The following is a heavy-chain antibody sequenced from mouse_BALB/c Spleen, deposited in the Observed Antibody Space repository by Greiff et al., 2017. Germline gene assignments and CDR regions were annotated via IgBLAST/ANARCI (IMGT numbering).Heavy chain of an antibody. V-gene: IGHV1-12*01. J-gene: IGHJ4*01. CDR2: IYPGNGDT. D-gene: IGHD2-2*01. CDR1: GYTFTSYN. CDR3: ARSGYPYYAMDY. Sequence: QVQLQQPGAELVKPGASVKMSCKASGYTFTSYNMHWVKQTPGQGLEWIGAIYPGNGDTSYNQKFKGKATLTADKSSSTAYMQLSSLTSEDSAVYYCARSGYPYYAMDYWGQGTSVTVSS.